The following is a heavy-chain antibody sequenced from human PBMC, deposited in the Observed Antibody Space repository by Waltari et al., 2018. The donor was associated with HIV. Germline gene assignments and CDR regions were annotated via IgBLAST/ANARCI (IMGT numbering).Heavy chain of an antibody. CDR2: ISSSSSTI. CDR1: GFTFSSYS. V-gene: IGHV3-48*01. J-gene: IGHJ4*02. D-gene: IGHD5-12*01. Sequence: EVQLVESGGGLVQPGGSLRLSCAASGFTFSSYSMNWVRQAPGKGVAVVSYISSSSSTIYYADSVKVRFTISRDNAKNSLYLQMNSLRAEDTAVYYCARERWLQSPVDYWGQGTLVTVSS. CDR3: ARERWLQSPVDY.